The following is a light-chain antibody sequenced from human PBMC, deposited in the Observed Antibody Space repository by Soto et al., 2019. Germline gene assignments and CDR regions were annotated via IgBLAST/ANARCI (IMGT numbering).Light chain of an antibody. CDR2: AAS. J-gene: IGKJ2*01. Sequence: DIQMTQSPSSLSASVGGRVTITCRASQSISSYLNWYQQKPGKAPKLLIYAASSLQSGVPSRFSGSGSGTDFTLTISSLQPEDFATYYCQQSYSTPRMYTFGQGTKLEIK. V-gene: IGKV1-39*01. CDR3: QQSYSTPRMYT. CDR1: QSISSY.